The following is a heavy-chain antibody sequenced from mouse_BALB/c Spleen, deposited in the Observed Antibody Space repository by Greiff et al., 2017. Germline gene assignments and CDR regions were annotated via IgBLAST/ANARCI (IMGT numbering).Heavy chain of an antibody. V-gene: IGHV1-4*01. CDR2: INPSSGYT. J-gene: IGHJ1*01. D-gene: IGHD1-1*01. CDR3: ARYGKGYFDV. Sequence: QVQLKESGAELARPGASVKMSCKASGYTFTSYTMHWVKQRPGQGLEWIGYINPSSGYTNYNQKFKDKATLTADKSSSTAYMQLSSLTSEDSAVYYCARYGKGYFDVWGAGTTVTVSS. CDR1: GYTFTSYT.